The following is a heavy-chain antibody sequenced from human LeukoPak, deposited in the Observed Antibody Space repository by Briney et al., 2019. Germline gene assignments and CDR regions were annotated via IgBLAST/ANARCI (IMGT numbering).Heavy chain of an antibody. J-gene: IGHJ4*02. Sequence: SETLSLTCAVYGGSFSGYYWSWIRQPPGKGLEWIGEINHSGSTNYNPSLKSRVTTSVDTSKNQFSLKLSSVTAADTAVYYCARRGIAAAGILRYYFDYWGQGTLVTVSS. CDR1: GGSFSGYY. V-gene: IGHV4-34*01. D-gene: IGHD6-13*01. CDR3: ARRGIAAAGILRYYFDY. CDR2: INHSGST.